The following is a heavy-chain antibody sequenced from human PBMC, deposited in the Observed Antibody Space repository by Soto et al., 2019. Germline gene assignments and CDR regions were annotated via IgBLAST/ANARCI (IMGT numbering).Heavy chain of an antibody. J-gene: IGHJ4*01. D-gene: IGHD2-15*01. Sequence: PGGSLRLSCAAFGFTFSSYAMSWVRLAPGKGLEWVSDISGSGGSTYYADSVKGRFTISRDNSKNTLYLRQNSLRAEDTAVYYYAIYVVAAAFDYWGHGALVTVFS. V-gene: IGHV3-23*01. CDR2: ISGSGGST. CDR3: AIYVVAAAFDY. CDR1: GFTFSSYA.